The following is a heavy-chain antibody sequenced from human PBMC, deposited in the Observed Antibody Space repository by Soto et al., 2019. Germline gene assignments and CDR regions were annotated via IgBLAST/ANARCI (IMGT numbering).Heavy chain of an antibody. CDR2: IYYSGSA. V-gene: IGHV4-61*01. CDR3: ARGVGFGYYYYHMDL. CDR1: GDSVTSVSDY. D-gene: IGHD3-10*01. J-gene: IGHJ6*02. Sequence: SETLSLTCTVSGDSVTSVSDYWSWIRQPPGKGLEWIGYIYYSGSADYNPSIGSRVTISIDTSKNQFSLKLTSVTAAATAVYYCARGVGFGYYYYHMDLWGQGTTVTVSS.